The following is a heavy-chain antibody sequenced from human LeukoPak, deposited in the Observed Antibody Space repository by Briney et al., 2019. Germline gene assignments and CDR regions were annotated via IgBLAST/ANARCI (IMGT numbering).Heavy chain of an antibody. V-gene: IGHV3-30*03. J-gene: IGHJ6*02. Sequence: GGSLRLSCAASGFTFSSYGMHWVRQAPGKGLEWVAVISYDGSNKYYADSVKGRFTISRDNSKNTLYLQMNSLRAEDTAVYYCVSASYYDSSGYSAYGMDVWGQGTTVTVSS. D-gene: IGHD3-22*01. CDR1: GFTFSSYG. CDR3: VSASYYDSSGYSAYGMDV. CDR2: ISYDGSNK.